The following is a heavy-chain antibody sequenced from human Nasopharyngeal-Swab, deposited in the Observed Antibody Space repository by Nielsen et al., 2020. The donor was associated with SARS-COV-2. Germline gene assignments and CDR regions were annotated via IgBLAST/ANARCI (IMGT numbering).Heavy chain of an antibody. Sequence: SQTLSLTCAIAGDSVSSNSAAWNWIRQSPSRGLEWLGRTYYRSKWYKDYAVSVKSRININPDTSKNQFSLQLNSVTPEDTAVYYCARVNITVPGTSGWFDPWGQGTLVTVSS. CDR2: TYYRSKWYK. CDR1: GDSVSSNSAA. D-gene: IGHD6-19*01. CDR3: ARVNITVPGTSGWFDP. J-gene: IGHJ5*02. V-gene: IGHV6-1*01.